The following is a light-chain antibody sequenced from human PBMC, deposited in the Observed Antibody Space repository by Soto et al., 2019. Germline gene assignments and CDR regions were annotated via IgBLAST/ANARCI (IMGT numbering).Light chain of an antibody. Sequence: EVVLTQSAATLSLSPGERATLSCRASQTVSSNYLAWCQQRPGQAPRLLIYGASTRAAGIPDRFSGSGSGTDFTLTITRLEPEDSAVYFCQQYTGPPTTFGQRTRLEI. V-gene: IGKV3-20*01. J-gene: IGKJ5*01. CDR3: QQYTGPPTT. CDR2: GAS. CDR1: QTVSSNY.